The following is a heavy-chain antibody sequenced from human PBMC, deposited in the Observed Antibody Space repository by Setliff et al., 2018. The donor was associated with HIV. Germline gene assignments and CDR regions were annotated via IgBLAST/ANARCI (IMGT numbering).Heavy chain of an antibody. D-gene: IGHD5-18*01. J-gene: IGHJ3*02. CDR2: IIPIFGTP. CDR1: GYLFTGYY. CDR3: ARDPSRWVQPVTRITAFDI. Sequence: SVKVSCKASGYLFTGYYMHWVRQAPGQGLEWMGQIIPIFGTPRYAQKFQGRVTITADESTSTVYMELRSLRSDDTAVYYCARDPSRWVQPVTRITAFDIWGQGTMVTVSS. V-gene: IGHV1-69*13.